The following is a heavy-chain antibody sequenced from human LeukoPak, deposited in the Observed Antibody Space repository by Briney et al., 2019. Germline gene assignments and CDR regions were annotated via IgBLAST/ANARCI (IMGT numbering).Heavy chain of an antibody. V-gene: IGHV1-24*01. CDR3: ATAIVGATKWRYFDY. D-gene: IGHD1-26*01. Sequence: ASVKVSCKVSGYTHTELSMHWVRQAPGKGLEWVGGFDPEDGETIYAQKFQGRVTMTEDTSTDTAYMELSSLRSGDTAVYYCATAIVGATKWRYFDYWGQGTLVTVSS. J-gene: IGHJ4*02. CDR1: GYTHTELS. CDR2: FDPEDGET.